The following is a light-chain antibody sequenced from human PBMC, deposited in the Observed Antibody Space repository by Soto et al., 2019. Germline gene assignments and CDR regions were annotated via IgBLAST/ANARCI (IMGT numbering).Light chain of an antibody. J-gene: IGKJ5*01. Sequence: DIQMTQSPSSLSASVGDRVTITCRASQGISNYLAWYHQKTGKVPKLLIYAASTLQSGVPSRFSGSGSGTDFTLTISSLQPEDVATYYCQKYNSAPLFGQGTRLEIK. V-gene: IGKV1-27*01. CDR3: QKYNSAPL. CDR2: AAS. CDR1: QGISNY.